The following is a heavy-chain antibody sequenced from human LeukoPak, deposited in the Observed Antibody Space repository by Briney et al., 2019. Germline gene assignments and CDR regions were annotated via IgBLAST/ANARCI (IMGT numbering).Heavy chain of an antibody. CDR1: GFTFSSYS. CDR2: ISSSSYI. Sequence: PGGSLRLSCAASGFTFSSYSMNWVRQAPGKGLEWVSSISSSSYIYYADSVKGRFTISRDNAKNSLYLQMNSLRAEDTAVYYCARVIAVAGTIGFDYWGQGTLVTVSS. D-gene: IGHD6-19*01. CDR3: ARVIAVAGTIGFDY. V-gene: IGHV3-21*01. J-gene: IGHJ4*02.